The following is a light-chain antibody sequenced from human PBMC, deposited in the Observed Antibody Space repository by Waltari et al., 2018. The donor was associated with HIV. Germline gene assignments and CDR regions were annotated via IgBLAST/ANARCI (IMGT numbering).Light chain of an antibody. CDR1: SSDVGNYNL. CDR3: CSYAGSVV. J-gene: IGLJ2*01. V-gene: IGLV2-23*02. Sequence: QSALTQPASVSGSPGQSITISCTGTSSDVGNYNLVSWYQQHPGKAPKLMIYEVSKRRSGVANRFCGSKSGNTASLTISGLQAEDEADYYCCSYAGSVVFGGGTKLTVL. CDR2: EVS.